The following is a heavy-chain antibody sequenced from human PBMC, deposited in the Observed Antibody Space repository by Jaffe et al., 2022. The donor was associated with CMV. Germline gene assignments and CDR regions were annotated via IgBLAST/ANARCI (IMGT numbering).Heavy chain of an antibody. V-gene: IGHV1-3*01. CDR1: GYTFTNSA. D-gene: IGHD5-18*01. J-gene: IGHJ4*02. CDR3: ARAAGGDSYGHLDY. CDR2: INAGNGNR. Sequence: QVQLVQSGAEVKKPGASVKVSCKSSGYTFTNSAMHWVRQAPGQRLEWMGWINAGNGNRKYSQKFQGRVTITRDTSASTAYMELSSLRFEDTAVYYCARAAGGDSYGHLDYWGQGTLVTVSS.